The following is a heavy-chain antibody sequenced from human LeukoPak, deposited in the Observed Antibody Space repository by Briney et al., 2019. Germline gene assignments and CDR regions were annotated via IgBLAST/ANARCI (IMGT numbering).Heavy chain of an antibody. D-gene: IGHD6-19*01. V-gene: IGHV3-53*05. J-gene: IGHJ4*02. CDR3: AKDAIAAGTVY. CDR2: IYSGGST. Sequence: GGSLRLSCAASGFTVSNNYMNWVRQAPGKGLEWVSVIYSGGSTYYADSVKGRFTISRDNAKNSLYLQMNSLRAEDTALYYCAKDAIAAGTVYWGQGTLVTVSS. CDR1: GFTVSNNY.